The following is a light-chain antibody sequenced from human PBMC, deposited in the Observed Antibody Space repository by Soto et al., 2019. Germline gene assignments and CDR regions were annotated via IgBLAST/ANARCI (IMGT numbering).Light chain of an antibody. CDR2: AAS. J-gene: IGKJ1*01. CDR1: QGINSF. V-gene: IGKV1-12*01. Sequence: DIQMTQSPSSVYASVGDRVTITCRASQGINSFLAWYKQKPGKARRFQIYAASSLQSGVPSRFNGSGSGTDFTLTIRSLHPEDCAIYYCQQANTFPWTFGQGTKVEIK. CDR3: QQANTFPWT.